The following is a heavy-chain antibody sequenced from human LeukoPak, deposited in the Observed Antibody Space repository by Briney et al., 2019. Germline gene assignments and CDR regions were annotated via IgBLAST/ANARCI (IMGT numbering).Heavy chain of an antibody. CDR2: IYYSGST. D-gene: IGHD3-10*01. V-gene: IGHV4-30-4*01. CDR1: GGSISSGDYY. Sequence: PSETLSLTCTVSGGSISSGDYYWSWIRQPPGKGPEWIGYIYYSGSTYYNPSLKSRVTISVDTSKNQFSLKLSSVTAADTAVYYCARFPIYYGSGSYFDYWGQGTLVTVSS. CDR3: ARFPIYYGSGSYFDY. J-gene: IGHJ4*02.